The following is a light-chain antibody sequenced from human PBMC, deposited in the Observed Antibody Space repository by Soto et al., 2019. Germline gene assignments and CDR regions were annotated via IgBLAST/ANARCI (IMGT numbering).Light chain of an antibody. CDR2: DAS. J-gene: IGKJ1*01. V-gene: IGKV3-11*01. CDR1: QSVSSY. CDR3: QQRSNWPTT. Sequence: EIVLTQSPSTLSLSPGERATLSCMASQSVSSYLSWYQQKPGQAPRLLIYDASNRATGIPARFSGSGSGTDFTLTISSLEPEDFAVYYCQQRSNWPTTFGQGTKVDIK.